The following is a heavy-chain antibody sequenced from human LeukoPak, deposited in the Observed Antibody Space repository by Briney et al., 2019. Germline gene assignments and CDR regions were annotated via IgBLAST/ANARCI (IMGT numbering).Heavy chain of an antibody. CDR2: ISSSSSTI. V-gene: IGHV3-48*02. D-gene: IGHD3/OR15-3a*01. J-gene: IGHJ4*02. CDR1: GFSFNRYA. CDR3: ARAFGLTDY. Sequence: QPGGSLRLSCAASGFSFNRYAVAWVRQAPGKGLEWVSYISSSSSTIYYADSVKGRFTISRDNAKNSLYLQMNSLRDEDTAVYYCARAFGLTDYWGQGTLVTVSS.